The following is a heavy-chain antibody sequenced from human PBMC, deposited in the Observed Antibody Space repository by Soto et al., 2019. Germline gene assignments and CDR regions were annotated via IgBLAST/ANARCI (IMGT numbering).Heavy chain of an antibody. D-gene: IGHD3-22*01. CDR1: GFTFSSND. V-gene: IGHV3-53*01. J-gene: IGHJ3*01. Sequence: EVQLVESGGGLIQPGGSPRLSCAASGFTFSSNDMNWVRQAPGKGLEWVSLIYSGGSTYYADSVKGRFTISRDNSKNTLYLQMSSLSAEDTAVYYCATRPLLPGAPWGQGTMVTVSS. CDR3: ATRPLLPGAP. CDR2: IYSGGST.